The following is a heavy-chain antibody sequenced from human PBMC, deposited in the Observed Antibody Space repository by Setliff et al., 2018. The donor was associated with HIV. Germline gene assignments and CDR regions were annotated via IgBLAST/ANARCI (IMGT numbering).Heavy chain of an antibody. V-gene: IGHV3-33*08. CDR1: GLGFSSYG. J-gene: IGHJ4*02. CDR2: IWFDGSKK. Sequence: PGGSLRLSCAASGLGFSSYGMHWVRQAPGKGLEWVAIIWFDGSKKYYIDAVRGRFTISRDTSKNTLYLQMNSLRPEDTAIYFCASGPRLFDFWGRGTLVTVS. CDR3: ASGPRLFDF.